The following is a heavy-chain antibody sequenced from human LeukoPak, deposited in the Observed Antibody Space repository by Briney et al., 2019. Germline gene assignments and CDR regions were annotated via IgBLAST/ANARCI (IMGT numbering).Heavy chain of an antibody. V-gene: IGHV1-2*02. J-gene: IGHJ4*02. CDR3: ARGGGQDGYNEGVPWSY. CDR2: INPNSGGT. D-gene: IGHD5-24*01. CDR1: GYTFTGYY. Sequence: GASVKVSCKASGYTFTGYYMHWVRQAPGQGLERMGWINPNSGGTNYAQKFQGRVTMTRDTSISTAYMELSRLRSDDTAVYYCARGGGQDGYNEGVPWSYWGQGTLVTVSS.